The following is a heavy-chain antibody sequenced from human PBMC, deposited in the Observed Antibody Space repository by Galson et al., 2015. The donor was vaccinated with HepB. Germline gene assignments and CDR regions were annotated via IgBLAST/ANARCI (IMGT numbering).Heavy chain of an antibody. J-gene: IGHJ4*02. CDR1: GFTFSSYE. CDR2: ISSSGSTI. Sequence: SLRLSCAASGFTFSSYEMNWVRQAPGKGLEWVSYISSSGSTIYYADSVKGRFTISRDNAKNSLYLQMNSLRADDTAVYYCARDETAAAGTTSFDYWGQGTLVTASS. CDR3: ARDETAAAGTTSFDY. D-gene: IGHD6-13*01. V-gene: IGHV3-48*03.